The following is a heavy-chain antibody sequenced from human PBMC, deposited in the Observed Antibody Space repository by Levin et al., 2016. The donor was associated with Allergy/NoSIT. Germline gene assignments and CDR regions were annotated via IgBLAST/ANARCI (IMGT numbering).Heavy chain of an antibody. CDR2: ISYDGSNK. V-gene: IGHV3-30*18. Sequence: GESLKISCAASGFTFSSYGMHWVRQAPGKGLEWVAVISYDGSNKYYADSVKGRFTISRDNSKNTLYLQMNSLRAEDTAVYYCAKDQAISWYYDSSGPVDYWGQGTLVTVSS. CDR1: GFTFSSYG. J-gene: IGHJ4*02. D-gene: IGHD3-22*01. CDR3: AKDQAISWYYDSSGPVDY.